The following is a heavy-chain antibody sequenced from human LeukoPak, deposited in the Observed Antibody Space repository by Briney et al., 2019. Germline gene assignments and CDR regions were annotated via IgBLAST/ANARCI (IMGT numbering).Heavy chain of an antibody. Sequence: PSGTLSLTCAVSGGSISSNNWWNWVRQPPGKGLEWIGEIYHSGSTNFNPSLKSRVTISVDKSKNQFSLRLSSVTAADTAVYYCARDAYYYGSGSDAFDIWGQGTMVTVSS. CDR2: IYHSGST. CDR1: GGSISSNNW. D-gene: IGHD3-10*01. CDR3: ARDAYYYGSGSDAFDI. V-gene: IGHV4-4*02. J-gene: IGHJ3*02.